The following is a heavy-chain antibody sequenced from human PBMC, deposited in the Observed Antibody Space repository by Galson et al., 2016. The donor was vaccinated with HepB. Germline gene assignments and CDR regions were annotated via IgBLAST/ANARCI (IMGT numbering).Heavy chain of an antibody. D-gene: IGHD2-21*02. J-gene: IGHJ3*02. CDR2: TKSDGSSR. V-gene: IGHV3-74*01. CDR1: GFIFSGYW. CDR3: AREGVTVDAFDI. Sequence: SLRLSCAASGFIFSGYWMHWVRQVPGKGLVWVSRTKSDGSSRTYADSVKGRFTISRDNAKSTLYLQMNSLRDDDTAVYYCAREGVTVDAFDIWGQGTMVTVSS.